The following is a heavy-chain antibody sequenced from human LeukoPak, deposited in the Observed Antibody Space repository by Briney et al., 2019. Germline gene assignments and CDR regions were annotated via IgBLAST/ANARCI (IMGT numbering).Heavy chain of an antibody. CDR2: ISAYNGNT. J-gene: IGHJ4*02. Sequence: ASVKVSCKASGYTFTGYYMHWVRQAPGQGLEWMGWISAYNGNTNYAQKLQGRVTMTTDTSTSTAYMELRSLRSDDTAVYYCARWSLGDSSGYYYSSKEIDYWGQGTLVTVSS. V-gene: IGHV1-18*04. D-gene: IGHD3-22*01. CDR1: GYTFTGYY. CDR3: ARWSLGDSSGYYYSSKEIDY.